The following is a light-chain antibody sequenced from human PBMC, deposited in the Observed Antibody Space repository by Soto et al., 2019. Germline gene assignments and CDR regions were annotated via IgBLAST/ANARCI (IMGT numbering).Light chain of an antibody. Sequence: EIVLTQSPATLSLSPVERATLSGMASQSVSNSIAWYQHKPGQAPRLLIYDASTRATDIPARFSGSGSGTDFTLTISSLDPEDSAVYYCQQRGEWPPGATFGQGTRLEIK. CDR1: QSVSNS. CDR2: DAS. J-gene: IGKJ5*01. CDR3: QQRGEWPPGAT. V-gene: IGKV3-11*01.